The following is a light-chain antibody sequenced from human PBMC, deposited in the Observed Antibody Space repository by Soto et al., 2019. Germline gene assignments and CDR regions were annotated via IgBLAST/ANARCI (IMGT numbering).Light chain of an antibody. CDR3: HQRSNWHT. V-gene: IGKV3-11*01. J-gene: IGKJ2*01. Sequence: EIVLTQSPATLSLSLGERATLSCRASQSVSSDLAWYQQKPGQAPRLLIYDASNMATGIPARFSGSGSGTGFTLTISSLVPEDFAVYYCHQRSNWHTCGQGTKLEI. CDR1: QSVSSD. CDR2: DAS.